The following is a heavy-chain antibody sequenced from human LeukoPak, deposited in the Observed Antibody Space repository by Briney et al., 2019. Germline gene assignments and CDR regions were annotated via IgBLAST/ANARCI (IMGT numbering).Heavy chain of an antibody. V-gene: IGHV4-4*07. CDR1: SGSISGYY. CDR3: ARDNGPPKYSSSYYFDY. Sequence: PSETLSLTCTVSSGSISGYYWSWIRQPAGKGLEWIGRIYTSGSTNYNPSLKSRVTMSVDTSKNQVSLKLSSVTAADTAVYYCARDNGPPKYSSSYYFDYWGQGTLVTVSS. CDR2: IYTSGST. J-gene: IGHJ4*02. D-gene: IGHD6-6*01.